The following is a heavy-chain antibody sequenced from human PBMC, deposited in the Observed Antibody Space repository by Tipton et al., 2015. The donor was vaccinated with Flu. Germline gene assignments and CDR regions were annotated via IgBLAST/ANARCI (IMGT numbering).Heavy chain of an antibody. V-gene: IGHV4-39*07. CDR1: DGSISSSSHY. CDR3: AKVLFGWVES. J-gene: IGHJ5*01. D-gene: IGHD3-16*01. Sequence: TLSLTCSVFDGSISSSSHYWGWIRQAPGRGLEWVGSIYYTGYPYYNSSLKSRLAMSIDTPKKQFSLRLSSVTAADTAVYYCAKVLFGWVESWAQGTLITVSS. CDR2: IYYTGYP.